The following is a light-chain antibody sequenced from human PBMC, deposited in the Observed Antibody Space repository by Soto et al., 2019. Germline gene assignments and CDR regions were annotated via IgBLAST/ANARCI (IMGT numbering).Light chain of an antibody. V-gene: IGLV2-14*01. CDR2: EVS. Sequence: SVLTQPASVSGSPGQSITISCTGTSSDVGGYNYVSWYQQHPGKAHKLMIYEVSNRPSGVSNRFSGSKSGNTASLTISGLQAEDEDDYYCSSYTSTSTLYVFGTGTKVTV. CDR1: SSDVGGYNY. CDR3: SSYTSTSTLYV. J-gene: IGLJ1*01.